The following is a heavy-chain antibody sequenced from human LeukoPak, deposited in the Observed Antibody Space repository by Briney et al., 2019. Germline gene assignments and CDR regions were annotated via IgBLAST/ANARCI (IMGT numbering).Heavy chain of an antibody. J-gene: IGHJ4*02. CDR3: ARLKAVAGTLDY. CDR1: GGSISSGSYY. D-gene: IGHD6-19*01. CDR2: IYTSGST. V-gene: IGHV4-61*02. Sequence: SQTLSLTCTVSGGSISSGSYYWSWIRQPAGKGLEWIGRIYTSGSTNYNPSLKSRVTISVDTSKNQFSLKLSSVTAADTAVYYCARLKAVAGTLDYWGQGTLVTVSS.